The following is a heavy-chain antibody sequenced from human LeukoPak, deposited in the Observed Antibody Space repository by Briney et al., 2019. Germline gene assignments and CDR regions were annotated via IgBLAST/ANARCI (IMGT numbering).Heavy chain of an antibody. J-gene: IGHJ4*02. V-gene: IGHV3-33*08. Sequence: GTSLTLSCAPSGFIHTPFRFHWVRQAPGKGLEWVAVIWSDGSQKFYTHSVQGRFTISRDNSENTLYLQMSSLRVEDTAVYFCTRGQTTYYGFWGQGTRVTVSS. CDR1: GFIHTPFR. CDR2: IWSDGSQK. D-gene: IGHD1-7*01. CDR3: TRGQTTYYGF.